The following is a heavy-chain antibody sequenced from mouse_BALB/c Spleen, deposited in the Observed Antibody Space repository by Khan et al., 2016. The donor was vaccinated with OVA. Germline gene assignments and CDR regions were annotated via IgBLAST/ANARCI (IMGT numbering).Heavy chain of an antibody. CDR1: GYTFTSYW. Sequence: VQLQESGAELAKPGASVKMSCTASGYTFTSYWMHWIKQRPGQGLEWIGYINPTSGYIDYNQTFKDKATLTADKSSSTAYMQLSSLTSDDSAVYYCARDGIDYWGQGTALTVSS. V-gene: IGHV1-7*01. D-gene: IGHD2-3*01. CDR3: ARDGIDY. J-gene: IGHJ2*01. CDR2: INPTSGYI.